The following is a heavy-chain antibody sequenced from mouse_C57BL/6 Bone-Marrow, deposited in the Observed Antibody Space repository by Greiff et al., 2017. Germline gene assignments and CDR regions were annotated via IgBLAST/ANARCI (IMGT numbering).Heavy chain of an antibody. V-gene: IGHV1-18*01. Sequence: VQLQQSGPELVKPGASVKIPCKASGYTFTDYNMDWVKQSHGKSLEWIGDINPNNGGTIYNQKFKGKATLTVDKSSSTAYMELRSLTSEDTAVYYCARGRGTGWYFDVWGTGTTVTVSS. CDR2: INPNNGGT. CDR1: GYTFTDYN. J-gene: IGHJ1*03. CDR3: ARGRGTGWYFDV. D-gene: IGHD3-3*01.